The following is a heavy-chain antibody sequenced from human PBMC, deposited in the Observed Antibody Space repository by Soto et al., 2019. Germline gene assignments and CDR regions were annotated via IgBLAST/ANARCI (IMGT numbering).Heavy chain of an antibody. J-gene: IGHJ4*02. CDR2: IDYTGGTT. CDR3: AKDATRTSGWYYFDY. V-gene: IGHV3-23*01. Sequence: GGSLRLSCAASGFTFSILAMGWVRQAPGKGLKWVSVIDYTGGTTYYTDSVKGRFIISRDNSKKILYLQMNSLRTEDTAIYYCAKDATRTSGWYYFDYWGRGALVTVSS. CDR1: GFTFSILA. D-gene: IGHD6-19*01.